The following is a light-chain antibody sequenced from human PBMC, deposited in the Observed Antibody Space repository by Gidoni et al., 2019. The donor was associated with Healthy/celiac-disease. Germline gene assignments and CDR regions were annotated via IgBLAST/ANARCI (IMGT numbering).Light chain of an antibody. Sequence: DIQMTQSPSTLSASVGDRVTITCRASQSISSWLAWYQQKPGTAPKLLIYKASSLESGVPSRFSGSGSGTEFTLTISSLQPDDFATYYCQQYNRFGQGTKVEIK. CDR2: KAS. CDR1: QSISSW. J-gene: IGKJ1*01. CDR3: QQYNR. V-gene: IGKV1-5*03.